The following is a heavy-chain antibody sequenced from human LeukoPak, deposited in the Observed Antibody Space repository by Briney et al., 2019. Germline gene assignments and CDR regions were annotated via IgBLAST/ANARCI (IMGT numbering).Heavy chain of an antibody. D-gene: IGHD7-27*01. J-gene: IGHJ4*02. CDR3: ARVGPNWGFDY. V-gene: IGHV1-69*02. CDR1: GGTFSSYT. Sequence: SVKVSCKASGGTFSSYTISWVRQAPGQGLEWMGRIIPILGIANYAQKFQGRVTITADESTSTAYMELSSLRSEDTAVYYCARVGPNWGFDYWGQGTLVTVSS. CDR2: IIPILGIA.